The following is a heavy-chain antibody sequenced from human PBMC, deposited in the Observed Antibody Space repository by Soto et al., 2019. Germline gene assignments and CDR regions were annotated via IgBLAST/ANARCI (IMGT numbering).Heavy chain of an antibody. D-gene: IGHD4-17*01. J-gene: IGHJ6*02. CDR3: ARGGLDYGGGMDV. Sequence: GYPSETLSLTCAVSGGSISSGGYSWSWIRQPPGKGLEWIGYIYHSGSTYYNPSLKSRVTISVDRSKNQSSLKLSSVTAADTAVYYCARGGLDYGGGMDVWGQGTTVTVSS. CDR2: IYHSGST. CDR1: GGSISSGGYS. V-gene: IGHV4-30-2*01.